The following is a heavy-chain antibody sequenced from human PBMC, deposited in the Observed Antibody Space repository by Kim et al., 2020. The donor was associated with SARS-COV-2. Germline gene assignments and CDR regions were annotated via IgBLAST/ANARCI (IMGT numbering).Heavy chain of an antibody. Sequence: GGSLRLSCAASGFTFSSYAMSWVRQAPGKGLEWVSAISGSCGSTYYADSVKGRFTISRDNSKNTLYLQMNSLRAEDTAVYYCAKVAQSRITMIVVVINPAFDYWGQGTLVTVSS. CDR3: AKVAQSRITMIVVVINPAFDY. V-gene: IGHV3-23*01. D-gene: IGHD3-22*01. CDR2: ISGSCGST. CDR1: GFTFSSYA. J-gene: IGHJ4*02.